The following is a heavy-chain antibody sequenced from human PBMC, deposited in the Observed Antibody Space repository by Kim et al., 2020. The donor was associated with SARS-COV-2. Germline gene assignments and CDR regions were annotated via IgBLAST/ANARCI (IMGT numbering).Heavy chain of an antibody. Sequence: TYSNPSLKSRVTISVDTSKNQCSLKLSSVTAADTAVYYCARAPGKSAFDIWGQGTMVTVSS. CDR2: T. J-gene: IGHJ3*02. V-gene: IGHV4-39*01. D-gene: IGHD6-13*01. CDR3: ARAPGKSAFDI.